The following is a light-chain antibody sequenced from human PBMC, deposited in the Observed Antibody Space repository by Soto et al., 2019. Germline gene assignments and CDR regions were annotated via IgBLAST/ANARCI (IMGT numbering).Light chain of an antibody. CDR1: QTINTW. CDR2: DAS. V-gene: IGKV1-5*01. CDR3: QQYNTYSA. Sequence: DIQITQSPSTRSASVVDRVTITCRASQTINTWLAWYQQKPGKAPNLLIYDASTLKSGVPSRFSGGGSGTEFTLTISSLQPDDFATYYCQQYNTYSACGQGTKVDIK. J-gene: IGKJ1*01.